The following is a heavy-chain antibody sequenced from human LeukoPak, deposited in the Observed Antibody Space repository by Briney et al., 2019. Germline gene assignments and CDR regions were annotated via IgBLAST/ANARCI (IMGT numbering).Heavy chain of an antibody. J-gene: IGHJ6*02. CDR2: INPDGSST. V-gene: IGHV3-74*01. CDR3: ARDRLYRYGMDV. CDR1: GFTFSDYW. Sequence: GGSLRLSCVASGFTFSDYWMHWVRQAAGKGLVWVSRINPDGSSTDYADSVKGRFTISRDNAKNTLYLQMDSLRAEDTAVYYCARDRLYRYGMDVWGQGTTVTVSS. D-gene: IGHD2-2*02.